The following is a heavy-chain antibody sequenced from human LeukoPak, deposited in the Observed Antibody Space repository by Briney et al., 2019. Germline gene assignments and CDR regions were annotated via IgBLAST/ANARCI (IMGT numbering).Heavy chain of an antibody. V-gene: IGHV3-48*04. CDR3: ATYGSGSGTFFDS. D-gene: IGHD3-10*01. Sequence: PGGSLRLSCAASGFTFSSYSMNWVRQAPEKGLEWLSYISHSGSTIYYADSVKGRFTVSRDNAKSSLYLQMNNLRAEDTALYYCATYGSGSGTFFDSWGQGTLVTVSS. CDR1: GFTFSSYS. J-gene: IGHJ4*01. CDR2: ISHSGSTI.